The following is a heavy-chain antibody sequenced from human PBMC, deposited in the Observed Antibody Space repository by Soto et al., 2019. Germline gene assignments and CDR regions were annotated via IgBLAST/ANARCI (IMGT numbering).Heavy chain of an antibody. CDR1: GYSFTNYW. CDR3: ARRSDFPDGRDV. CDR2: INPDDSDT. J-gene: IGHJ6*02. V-gene: IGHV5-51*01. Sequence: EVQLVQSGAEVKKPGESLKISCKGSGYSFTNYWTGWVRQMPGKGLEWMGIINPDDSDTRDSPSFQGQVTISADKSISTASLQWVSLKAADTAIYYCARRSDFPDGRDVGVQVTTVAAAS. D-gene: IGHD1-26*01.